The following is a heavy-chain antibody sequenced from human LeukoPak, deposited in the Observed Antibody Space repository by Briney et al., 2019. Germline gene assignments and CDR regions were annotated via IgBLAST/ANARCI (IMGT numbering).Heavy chain of an antibody. V-gene: IGHV4-34*01. Sequence: SETLSLTCAVSGGSFSGYYWTWIRQPPGKGLEWIGEINHSGSANYNPSLKSRVTISLDTSKNQFSLNLSSVTAADTAVYYCARDRGGYFAHFDFWGQGTLVTVSS. CDR1: GGSFSGYY. J-gene: IGHJ4*02. D-gene: IGHD3-22*01. CDR3: ARDRGGYFAHFDF. CDR2: INHSGSA.